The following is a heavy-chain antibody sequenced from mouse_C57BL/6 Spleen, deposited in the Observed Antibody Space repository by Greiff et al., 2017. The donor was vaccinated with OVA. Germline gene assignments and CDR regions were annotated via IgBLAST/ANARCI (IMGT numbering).Heavy chain of an antibody. CDR1: GYAFSSSW. Sequence: QVQLQQSGPELVKPGASVKISCKASGYAFSSSWMNWVKQRPGKGLEWIGRIYPGDGDTNYNGKFKGKATLTADKSSSTAYMQLSSLASEDSSVYFCYYYFDYWGQGTTLTVSS. CDR2: IYPGDGDT. J-gene: IGHJ2*01. V-gene: IGHV1-82*01. CDR3: YYYFDY.